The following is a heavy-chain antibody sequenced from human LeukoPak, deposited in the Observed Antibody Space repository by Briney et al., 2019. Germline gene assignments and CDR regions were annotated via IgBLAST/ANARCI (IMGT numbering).Heavy chain of an antibody. CDR3: ARHFTYSYDTNGYPRDVFDV. D-gene: IGHD3-22*01. J-gene: IGHJ3*01. CDR2: INHSGGT. CDR1: GGSLSGYY. V-gene: IGHV4-34*01. Sequence: SETLSLTCVVSGGSLSGYYLTWIRQAPGKGLEWIGDINHSGGTAYNPSLKSRASVSFDTSQNQFSLKLASVTATDTALYYCARHFTYSYDTNGYPRDVFDVWGQGTVVTVSS.